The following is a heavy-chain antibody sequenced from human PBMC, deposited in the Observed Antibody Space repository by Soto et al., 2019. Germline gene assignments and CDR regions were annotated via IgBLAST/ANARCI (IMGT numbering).Heavy chain of an antibody. V-gene: IGHV3-66*01. Sequence: GGSLRLSCAASGFTVSNNYMSWVRQAPGKGLERVSVIYSGGSTYYADSVKGRFTISRDNSKNTLYLQMNSLRAEDTAVYYCARRPYYSYGMDVWGQGTTVTVSS. CDR1: GFTVSNNY. CDR2: IYSGGST. J-gene: IGHJ6*02. CDR3: ARRPYYSYGMDV.